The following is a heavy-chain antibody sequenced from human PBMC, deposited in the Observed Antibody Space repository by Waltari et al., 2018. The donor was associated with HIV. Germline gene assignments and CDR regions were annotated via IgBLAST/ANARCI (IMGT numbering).Heavy chain of an antibody. D-gene: IGHD6-13*01. J-gene: IGHJ4*02. CDR1: GFNFGGYA. CDR2: IRSKAYGGTT. CDR3: TRDRDHSSSWPIGY. Sequence: EVQLVESGGGLVQPGRSLRLSCTASGFNFGGYAMSCVRQAPGKGLEWVGFIRSKAYGGTTEYAASVKGRFTISRDDSKSIAYLQMNSLKTEDTAVYYCTRDRDHSSSWPIGYWGQGTLVTVSS. V-gene: IGHV3-49*04.